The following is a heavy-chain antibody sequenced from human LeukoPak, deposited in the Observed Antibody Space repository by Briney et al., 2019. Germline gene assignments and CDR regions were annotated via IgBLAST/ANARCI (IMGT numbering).Heavy chain of an antibody. D-gene: IGHD2-2*01. CDR1: GFTFSSYA. Sequence: PGGSLRLSCAASGFTFSSYAMSWVRQAPGKGLELVSAISGSGGSTYYADSVKGRFTISRDNSKNTLYLQMNSLRAEDTAVYYCAIGDFVVVPAAEDYWGQGTLVTVSS. J-gene: IGHJ4*02. V-gene: IGHV3-23*01. CDR3: AIGDFVVVPAAEDY. CDR2: ISGSGGST.